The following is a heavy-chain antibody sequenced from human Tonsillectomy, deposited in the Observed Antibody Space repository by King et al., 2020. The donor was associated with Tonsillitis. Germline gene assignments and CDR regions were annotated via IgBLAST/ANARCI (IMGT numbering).Heavy chain of an antibody. CDR3: ARYDSGTFDY. CDR1: GGSISSSDHY. Sequence: QLQESGPGVVKPSETLSLTCTVSGGSISSSDHYWAWIRQPPGKGLEWIGDMYYRGTIFYNPSLKSRITISGGTSENRFSLKLSSVTAADTAVYFCARYDSGTFDYWGQGALVTVSS. J-gene: IGHJ4*02. D-gene: IGHD1-26*01. CDR2: MYYRGTI. V-gene: IGHV4-39*01.